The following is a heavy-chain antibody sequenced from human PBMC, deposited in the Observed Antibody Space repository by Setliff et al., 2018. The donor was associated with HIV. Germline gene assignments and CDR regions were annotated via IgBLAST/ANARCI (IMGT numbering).Heavy chain of an antibody. D-gene: IGHD3-22*01. CDR3: ASTENYYDTSAYYYQRY. Sequence: ASVKVSCKASGYTFTDYYMHWVRQAPGQGLEWMGWINSNSGGTNYAQRFQGRVTMTRGRSISTAYMELSRLRYDDTAVYYCASTENYYDTSAYYYQRYWGQGTLVTVS. CDR1: GYTFTDYY. CDR2: INSNSGGT. V-gene: IGHV1-2*02. J-gene: IGHJ4*02.